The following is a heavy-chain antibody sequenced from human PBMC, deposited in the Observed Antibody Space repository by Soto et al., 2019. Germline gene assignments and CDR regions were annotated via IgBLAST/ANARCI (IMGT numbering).Heavy chain of an antibody. CDR2: IYYSGST. Sequence: SETLSLTCTVSGGSISSYYWIWIRQPPGKGLEWIGYIYYSGSTNYNPSLKSRVTISVDTSKNQFSLKLSSVTAADTAVYYCARSPYYDILTGYYRQIQYYFDYWGQGTLVTVSS. V-gene: IGHV4-59*01. J-gene: IGHJ4*02. D-gene: IGHD3-9*01. CDR3: ARSPYYDILTGYYRQIQYYFDY. CDR1: GGSISSYY.